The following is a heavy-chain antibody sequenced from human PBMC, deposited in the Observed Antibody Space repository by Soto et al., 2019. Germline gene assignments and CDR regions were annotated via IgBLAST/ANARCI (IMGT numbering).Heavy chain of an antibody. D-gene: IGHD3-3*01. CDR1: GFTFSSYA. Sequence: EVQLLESGGGLVQPGGSLRLSCAASGFTFSSYAMSWVRQAPGKGLEWVSAISGSGGSTYYADSVKGRFTISRDNSKNTLYLQMNSLRAEDTAVYYCASGVVNGVVIIAEYFQHWGQGTLVTVSS. CDR3: ASGVVNGVVIIAEYFQH. CDR2: ISGSGGST. J-gene: IGHJ1*01. V-gene: IGHV3-23*01.